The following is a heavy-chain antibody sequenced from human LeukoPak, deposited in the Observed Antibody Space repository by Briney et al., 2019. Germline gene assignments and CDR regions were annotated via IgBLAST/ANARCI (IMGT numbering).Heavy chain of an antibody. J-gene: IGHJ4*02. Sequence: GGSLRLSCAASGFTFSDYYMAWIRQAPGKGLEWVSSISSSGDSTYYADSVKGRFTISGDNSKNTLYLQMNSLRAEDTAVYYCARVRAGHYFDYWGQGTLVTVSS. CDR3: ARVRAGHYFDY. D-gene: IGHD6-19*01. V-gene: IGHV3-23*01. CDR2: ISSSGDST. CDR1: GFTFSDYY.